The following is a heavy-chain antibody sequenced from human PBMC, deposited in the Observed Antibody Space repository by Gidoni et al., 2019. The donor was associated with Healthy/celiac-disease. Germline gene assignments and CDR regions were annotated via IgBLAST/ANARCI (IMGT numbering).Heavy chain of an antibody. Sequence: QVQLQESGPGLVKPSQTLSLTCTVSGDPISSGGYYWSWIRQHPGKGLEWIGYIYYSGSTYYNPSLKSRVTISVDTSKNQFSLKLSSVTAADTAVYYCARGGIGRGYCSSTSCYTFDYWGQGTLVTVSS. CDR1: GDPISSGGYY. CDR3: ARGGIGRGYCSSTSCYTFDY. J-gene: IGHJ4*02. D-gene: IGHD2-2*02. V-gene: IGHV4-31*03. CDR2: IYYSGST.